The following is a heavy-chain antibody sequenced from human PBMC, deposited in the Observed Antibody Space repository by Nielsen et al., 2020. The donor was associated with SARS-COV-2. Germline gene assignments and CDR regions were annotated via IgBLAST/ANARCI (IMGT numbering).Heavy chain of an antibody. CDR3: ARVTISSSDRYFDY. CDR2: INHSGST. J-gene: IGHJ4*02. CDR1: GGSISSSSYY. D-gene: IGHD3-3*01. Sequence: SETLSLTCTVSGGSISSSSYYWSWIRQPPGKGLEWIGEINHSGSTNYNPSLKSRVTISVDTSKNQFSLKLSSVTAADTAVYYCARVTISSSDRYFDYWGQGTLVTVSS. V-gene: IGHV4-39*07.